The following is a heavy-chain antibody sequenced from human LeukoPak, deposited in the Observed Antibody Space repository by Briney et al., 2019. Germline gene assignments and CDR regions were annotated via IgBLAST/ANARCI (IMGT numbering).Heavy chain of an antibody. Sequence: GGSLRLSCAASAFTFRSYAMIWVRQAPGKGLEWVSGISGSGGSTYYSDTAKGRFTISRDNSNNTLYLQMNSLRAEDTAVYYCAKGAASRGYTYVANWGQGTLVTVSS. V-gene: IGHV3-23*01. J-gene: IGHJ4*02. CDR1: AFTFRSYA. CDR2: ISGSGGST. CDR3: AKGAASRGYTYVAN. D-gene: IGHD5-18*01.